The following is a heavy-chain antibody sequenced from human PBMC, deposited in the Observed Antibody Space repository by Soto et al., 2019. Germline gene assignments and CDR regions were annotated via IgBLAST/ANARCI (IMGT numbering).Heavy chain of an antibody. J-gene: IGHJ5*02. CDR2: ISWNSGSI. Sequence: EVQLVESGGGLVQPGRSLRLSWAASGFTFDDYAMHWVRQAPGKGLEWVSGISWNSGSIGYADSVKGRFTISRDNAKNSLYLQMNSLRAEDTALYYCAKDSYGSGKRGWFDPWGQGTLVTVSS. CDR1: GFTFDDYA. V-gene: IGHV3-9*01. D-gene: IGHD3-10*01. CDR3: AKDSYGSGKRGWFDP.